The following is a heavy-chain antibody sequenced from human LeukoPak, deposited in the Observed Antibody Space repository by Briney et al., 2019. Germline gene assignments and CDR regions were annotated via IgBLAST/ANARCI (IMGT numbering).Heavy chain of an antibody. CDR1: GFTFSDYY. J-gene: IGHJ4*02. Sequence: SGGSLRLSCAVSGFTFSDYYMDWVRQAPGKGLEWVSAISGSSSSTYYADSVKGRFTVFRDNSKNTVYLQMNSLRAEGTAEYYCAKDMGEDGSYFLDYWGQGTLVTVSS. D-gene: IGHD1-26*01. V-gene: IGHV3-23*01. CDR3: AKDMGEDGSYFLDY. CDR2: ISGSSSST.